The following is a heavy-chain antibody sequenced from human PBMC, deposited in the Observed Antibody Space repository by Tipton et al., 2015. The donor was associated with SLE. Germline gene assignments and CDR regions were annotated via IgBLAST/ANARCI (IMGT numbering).Heavy chain of an antibody. V-gene: IGHV3-23*01. D-gene: IGHD2-8*01. CDR3: AKLMSSYYYYAMDV. CDR1: GFTFTTYA. Sequence: SLRLSCAASGFTFTTYAMSWVRQAPGKGLEWVSSISPSGGSTYYADSVKGRFTISRDNSKNMLYLQMNSLRADDTAVYYCAKLMSSYYYYAMDVWGQGTTVTVSS. J-gene: IGHJ6*01. CDR2: ISPSGGST.